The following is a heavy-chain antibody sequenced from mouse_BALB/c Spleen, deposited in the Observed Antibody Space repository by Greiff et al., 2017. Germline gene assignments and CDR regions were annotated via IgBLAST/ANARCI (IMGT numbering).Heavy chain of an antibody. CDR3: ARHYYGYYAMDY. Sequence: EVQLQQSGPGLVKPSQSLSLTCTVTGYSITSDYAWNWIRQFPGNKLEWMGYISYSGSTSYNPSLKSRISITRDTSKNQFFLQLNSVTTEDTATYYCARHYYGYYAMDYWGQGTSVTVSS. CDR2: ISYSGST. J-gene: IGHJ4*01. D-gene: IGHD1-2*01. CDR1: GYSITSDYA. V-gene: IGHV3-2*02.